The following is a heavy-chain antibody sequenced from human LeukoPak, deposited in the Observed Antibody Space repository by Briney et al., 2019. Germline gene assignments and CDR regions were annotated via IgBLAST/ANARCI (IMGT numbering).Heavy chain of an antibody. D-gene: IGHD3/OR15-3a*01. J-gene: IGHJ4*02. CDR3: ARGGPWTPNYFDY. CDR2: ISSSSSYI. CDR1: GFTFSSYS. V-gene: IGHV3-21*01. Sequence: GGSLRLSCAASGFTFSSYSMNWVRQAPGKGLEWVSSISSSSSYIYYADSVKGRFTISRDNAKNSLYLQMNSLRAEDTAVYYCARGGPWTPNYFDYWGQGILVTVSS.